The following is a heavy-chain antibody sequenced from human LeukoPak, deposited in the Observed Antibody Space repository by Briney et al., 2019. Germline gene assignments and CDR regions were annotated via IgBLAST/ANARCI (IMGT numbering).Heavy chain of an antibody. CDR2: ISGSGGST. CDR3: AKVSGVVVLHSYERFDY. V-gene: IGHV3-23*01. Sequence: GGSLRLSCAASGFTFSSYWMHWVRQAPGKGLEWVSTISGSGGSTYYADSVKGRFTISRDNSKNTLYLQMNSLRAEDTAVYYCAKVSGVVVLHSYERFDYWGQGTLVTVSS. CDR1: GFTFSSYW. D-gene: IGHD3-22*01. J-gene: IGHJ4*02.